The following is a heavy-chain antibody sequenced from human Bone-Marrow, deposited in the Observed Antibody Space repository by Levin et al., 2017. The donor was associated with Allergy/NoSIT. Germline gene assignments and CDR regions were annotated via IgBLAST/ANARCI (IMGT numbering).Heavy chain of an antibody. J-gene: IGHJ1*01. V-gene: IGHV4-4*02. D-gene: IGHD4-17*01. CDR1: GGSISSSNW. Sequence: PGGSLRLSCAVSGGSISSSNWWSWVRQPPGKGLEWIGEIYHSGSTNYNPSLKSRVTISVDKSKNEFSLRLSSVTAADTAVYYCARDPSALYYGDYDAKYFQHWGQGTLVTVSS. CDR3: ARDPSALYYGDYDAKYFQH. CDR2: IYHSGST.